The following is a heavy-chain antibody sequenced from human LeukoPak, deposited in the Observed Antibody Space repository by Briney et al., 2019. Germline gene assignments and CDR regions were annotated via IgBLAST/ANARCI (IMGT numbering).Heavy chain of an antibody. D-gene: IGHD6-19*01. CDR2: IYSDGST. CDR3: ATNIVGGSHAQWLASYYYYGMDV. CDR1: GVVVSNNY. V-gene: IGHV3-53*01. Sequence: GGSLRLSCAASGVVVSNNYMTWVRQAPGKGLEWVSVIYSDGSTYYADSVKGRFTISRDISNNTVHLQMNSLSAADTAVYYCATNIVGGSHAQWLASYYYYGMDVWGPGATVTVSS. J-gene: IGHJ6*02.